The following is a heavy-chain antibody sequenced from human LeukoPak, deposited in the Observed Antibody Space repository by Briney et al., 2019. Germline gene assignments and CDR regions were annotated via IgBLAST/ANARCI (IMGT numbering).Heavy chain of an antibody. Sequence: GGSLRLSCAASGFTFSSYWMHWVRKAPGKGLVWVSRINSDGSSTSYADSVKGRFTISRDNAKNTLYLQMNSLRAEDTAVYYCASPSDGNSDYYYYGMDVWGQGTTVTVSS. CDR2: INSDGSST. CDR1: GFTFSSYW. V-gene: IGHV3-74*01. D-gene: IGHD4-23*01. J-gene: IGHJ6*02. CDR3: ASPSDGNSDYYYYGMDV.